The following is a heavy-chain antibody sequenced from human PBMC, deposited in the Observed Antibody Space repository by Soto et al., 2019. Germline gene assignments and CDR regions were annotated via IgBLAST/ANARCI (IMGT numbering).Heavy chain of an antibody. CDR2: IRSNANNYAT. Sequence: EVQLVESGGGLVQPGGSLKLSCAASGFTFSGSAVHWVRQASGKGLEWVGRIRSNANNYATVYAASVKGRFTISRDDSKDTADLQMNSLKTEDTAVYYCARHPGGTDYYSYGMDVWGQGTTVTVSS. CDR3: ARHPGGTDYYSYGMDV. D-gene: IGHD1-7*01. V-gene: IGHV3-73*02. J-gene: IGHJ6*02. CDR1: GFTFSGSA.